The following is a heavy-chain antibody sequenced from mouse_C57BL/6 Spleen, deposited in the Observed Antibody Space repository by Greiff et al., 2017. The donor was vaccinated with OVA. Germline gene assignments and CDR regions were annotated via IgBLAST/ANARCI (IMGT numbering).Heavy chain of an antibody. CDR1: GFNIKDDY. Sequence: EVQLQQSGAELVRPGASVKLSCTASGFNIKDDYMHWVKQRPEQGLEWIGWIDPENGDTEYASKFQGKATITADTSSNTAYLQLSSLTSEDTAVYYCTPIYYGYDGFAYWGQGTLVTVSA. D-gene: IGHD2-2*01. CDR3: TPIYYGYDGFAY. V-gene: IGHV14-4*01. CDR2: IDPENGDT. J-gene: IGHJ3*01.